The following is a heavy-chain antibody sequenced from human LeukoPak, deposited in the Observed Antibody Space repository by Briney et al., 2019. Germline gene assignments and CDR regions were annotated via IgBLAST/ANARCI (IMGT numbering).Heavy chain of an antibody. CDR1: GFTFSSYE. J-gene: IGHJ4*02. D-gene: IGHD2-15*01. CDR3: AREGPYCSGGRCSVYHFDY. Sequence: PGGSLRLSCAASGFTFSSYEMNWVRQAPVKGLEWVSYISRSGGATYYADSMKGRFTMSRDNAKNSLYLQMNSLRAEDTAVYYCAREGPYCSGGRCSVYHFDYWGQGTLVTVSS. CDR2: ISRSGGAT. V-gene: IGHV3-48*03.